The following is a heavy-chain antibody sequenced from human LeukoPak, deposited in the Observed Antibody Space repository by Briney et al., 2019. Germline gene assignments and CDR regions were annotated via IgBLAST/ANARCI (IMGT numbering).Heavy chain of an antibody. CDR2: ISGGGGST. V-gene: IGHV3-23*01. D-gene: IGHD2-21*02. CDR3: ANSIVVVTAIRY. Sequence: GGSLRLSCAASGFTFSSYAMSWVRQAPGKGLEWVSAISGGGGSTYYADSVKGRFTISRDNSKNTLYLQMNSLRAEDTAVYYCANSIVVVTAIRYWGQGTLVTVSS. CDR1: GFTFSSYA. J-gene: IGHJ4*02.